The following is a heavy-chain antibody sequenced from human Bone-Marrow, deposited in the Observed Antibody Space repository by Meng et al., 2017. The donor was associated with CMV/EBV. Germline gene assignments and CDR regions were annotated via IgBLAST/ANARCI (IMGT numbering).Heavy chain of an antibody. CDR1: GFTVSSNY. CDR3: ARAPRGSGSLMARY. D-gene: IGHD1-26*01. Sequence: GESLKISCAASGFTVSSNYMTWVRQAAGKGLEWVSVIHSGGSTYYADSVKGRFTISRDNSKNTVFLQMNSLRAEDTAVYYCARAPRGSGSLMARYWGQGTLVTVSS. J-gene: IGHJ4*02. V-gene: IGHV3-53*01. CDR2: IHSGGST.